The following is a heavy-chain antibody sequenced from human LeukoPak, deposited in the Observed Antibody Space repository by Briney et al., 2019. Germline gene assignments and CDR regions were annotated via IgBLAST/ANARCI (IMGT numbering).Heavy chain of an antibody. CDR2: IYYSGST. D-gene: IGHD1-26*01. V-gene: IGHV4-38-2*02. J-gene: IGHJ4*02. Sequence: PSETLSLTCTVSGYSISNGYYWGWIRQPPGKGLEWIGSIYYSGSTYYNPSLKSRVTISVDTSKNQFSLKLSSVTAADTAVYYCARWGIVGAPVGLYWGQGTLVTVSS. CDR1: GYSISNGYY. CDR3: ARWGIVGAPVGLY.